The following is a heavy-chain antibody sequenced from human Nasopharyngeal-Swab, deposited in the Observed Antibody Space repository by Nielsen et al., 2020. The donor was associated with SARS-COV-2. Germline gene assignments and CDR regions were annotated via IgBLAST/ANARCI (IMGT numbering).Heavy chain of an antibody. J-gene: IGHJ4*02. Sequence: GASLKISCKGSGYSFTSYWIGWVRQMPGKGLEWMGSIYPGDSDTRYSPSFQGPVTISADKSISTSYLQWSSLTASDTAMYYYAKFYGDLYYFDYWGQGTLVTVSS. CDR2: IYPGDSDT. CDR1: GYSFTSYW. D-gene: IGHD4-17*01. CDR3: AKFYGDLYYFDY. V-gene: IGHV5-51*01.